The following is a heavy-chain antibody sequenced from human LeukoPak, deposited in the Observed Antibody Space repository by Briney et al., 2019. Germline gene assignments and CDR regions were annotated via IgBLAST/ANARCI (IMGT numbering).Heavy chain of an antibody. D-gene: IGHD4-23*01. J-gene: IGHJ4*02. V-gene: IGHV4-39*07. Sequence: PSETLSLTCTVSGGSISSSSYYWGWIRQPPGKGLEWIGSIYYSGSTYYNPSLKSRVTISVDTSKNQFSLKLSSVTAADTAVYYCARGVRWRKFDYWGQGTLVTVSS. CDR1: GGSISSSSYY. CDR3: ARGVRWRKFDY. CDR2: IYYSGST.